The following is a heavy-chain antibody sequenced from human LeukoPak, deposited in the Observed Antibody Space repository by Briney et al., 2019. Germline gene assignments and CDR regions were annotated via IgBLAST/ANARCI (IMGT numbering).Heavy chain of an antibody. J-gene: IGHJ5*02. CDR1: GYSISSGYY. V-gene: IGHV4-38-2*02. CDR2: IYPSGST. D-gene: IGHD6-13*01. Sequence: SETLSLTCTVSGYSISSGYYWGWIRQPPGKGLEWNGSIYPSGSTYYYPSLKSRVTISLDTSKNQFSLKLSSVTAADTAVYYCARAYFSSWYMNWFDPWGQGTLVTVSS. CDR3: ARAYFSSWYMNWFDP.